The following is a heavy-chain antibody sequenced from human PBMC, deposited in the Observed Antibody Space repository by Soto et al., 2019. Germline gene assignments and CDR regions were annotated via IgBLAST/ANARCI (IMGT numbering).Heavy chain of an antibody. CDR1: GFTFSSYA. CDR2: ISGSGGCT. CDR3: AKVMGYCTNGVCRYYYYYGMDV. D-gene: IGHD2-8*01. J-gene: IGHJ6*02. V-gene: IGHV3-23*01. Sequence: EVQLLESGGGLVQPGGSLRLSCAASGFTFSSYAMSWVRQAPGKGLEWVSAISGSGGCTYYADSVKGRFTISRDNSKNTLYLQMNSLRAEDTAVYYCAKVMGYCTNGVCRYYYYYGMDVWGQGTTVTVSS.